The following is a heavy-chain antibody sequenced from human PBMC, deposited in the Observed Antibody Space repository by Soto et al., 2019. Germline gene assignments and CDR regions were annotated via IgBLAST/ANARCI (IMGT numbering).Heavy chain of an antibody. CDR3: AKSHDILTGWYIPDYYYYGMDV. Sequence: GGSLRLSCAASGFTFSSYAMSWVRQAPGKGLEWVSAISGSGGSTYYADSVKGRFTISRDNSKNTLYLQMNSLRAEDTAVYYCAKSHDILTGWYIPDYYYYGMDVWGQGTTVTVSS. D-gene: IGHD3-9*01. CDR2: ISGSGGST. J-gene: IGHJ6*02. CDR1: GFTFSSYA. V-gene: IGHV3-23*01.